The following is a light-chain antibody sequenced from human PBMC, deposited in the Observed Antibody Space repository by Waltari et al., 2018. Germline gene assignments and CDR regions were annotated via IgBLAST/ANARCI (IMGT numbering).Light chain of an antibody. J-gene: IGKJ1*01. CDR1: QSVSDHVNNKNY. Sequence: DIVMTQSPDSLTVSPGERATINCRSSQSVSDHVNNKNYLAWYRQKPGQPPKLLISWASTREFGVPDRFSGRGSGTEFTLTISSLQPEDVAVYYCQQYYNTPPTFGQGTKVEIK. V-gene: IGKV4-1*01. CDR2: WAS. CDR3: QQYYNTPPT.